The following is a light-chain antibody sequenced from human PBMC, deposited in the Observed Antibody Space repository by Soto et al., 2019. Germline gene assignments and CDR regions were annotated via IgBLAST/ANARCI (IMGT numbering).Light chain of an antibody. CDR2: DVT. CDR1: NNDIGVYNF. CDR3: CSYAGTYTPL. Sequence: QSVLTQPRSVSGSPGQSVTISCTGTNNDIGVYNFVSWYQQHPGKAPKLIIYDVTARPSGVPDRFSGSKSGTTASLTISGLQGEDEGDYYCCSYAGTYTPLFGGGTKLTVL. V-gene: IGLV2-11*01. J-gene: IGLJ2*01.